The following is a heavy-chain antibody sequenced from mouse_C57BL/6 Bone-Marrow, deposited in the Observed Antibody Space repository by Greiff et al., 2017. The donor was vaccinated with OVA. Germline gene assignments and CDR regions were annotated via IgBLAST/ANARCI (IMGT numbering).Heavy chain of an antibody. CDR3: ARLRPGYFDV. Sequence: VNLVESGPGLVQPSQSLSITCTVSGFSLTSYGVHWVRQSPGKGLEWLGVICSGGSTDYNAAFIARMSISKDKSKSKVFFKMNSLQADDTAIYYCARLRPGYFDVWGTGTTVTVSS. CDR2: ICSGGST. CDR1: GFSLTSYG. J-gene: IGHJ1*03. V-gene: IGHV2-2*01.